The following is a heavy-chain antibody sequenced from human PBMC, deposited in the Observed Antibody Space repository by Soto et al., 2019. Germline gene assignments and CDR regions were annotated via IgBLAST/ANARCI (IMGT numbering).Heavy chain of an antibody. CDR1: GDTFNFYS. V-gene: IGHV1-69*02. CDR3: PSGYSSVYRSFDY. J-gene: IGHJ4*02. CDR2: VNPIVSMS. Sequence: QVQLVQSGAEVKRPGSSVKVSCKASGDTFNFYSINWVRQAPGVGLEWMGRVNPIVSMSNYAQKFQGRVTLTAYMSTCTAYMELRSLRSEDIALAYCPSGYSSVYRSFDYWGQGALVTVSS. D-gene: IGHD3-10*01.